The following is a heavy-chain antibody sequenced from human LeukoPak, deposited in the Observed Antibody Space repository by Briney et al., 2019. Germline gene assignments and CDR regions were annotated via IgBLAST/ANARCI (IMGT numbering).Heavy chain of an antibody. J-gene: IGHJ6*02. CDR2: MNPNSGNT. CDR1: GYTFTSYD. V-gene: IGHV1-8*01. CDR3: ATPSRYSSSWYTYYYYGMDV. Sequence: ASVKVSCKASGYTFTSYDINRVRQATGQGLEWMGWMNPNSGNTGYAQKFQGRVTMTRNTSISTAYMELSSLRSEDTAVYYCATPSRYSSSWYTYYYYGMDVWGQGTTVTVSS. D-gene: IGHD6-13*01.